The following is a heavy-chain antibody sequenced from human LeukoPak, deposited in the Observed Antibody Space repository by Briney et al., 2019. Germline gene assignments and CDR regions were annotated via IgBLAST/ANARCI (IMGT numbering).Heavy chain of an antibody. D-gene: IGHD2-15*01. CDR2: INWNGGST. J-gene: IGHJ4*02. Sequence: GGSLRLSCAASGFTFDDYGMSWVRQAPGKGLEWVSGINWNGGSTGYADSLKGRFTISRDNSKNTLYLQMNNLSAEDTAVYYCARETSGSFPYWGQGTLVTVSS. CDR3: ARETSGSFPY. V-gene: IGHV3-20*04. CDR1: GFTFDDYG.